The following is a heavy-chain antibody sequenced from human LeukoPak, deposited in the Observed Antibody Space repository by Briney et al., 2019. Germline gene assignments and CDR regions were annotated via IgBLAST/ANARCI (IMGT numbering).Heavy chain of an antibody. CDR2: ITGSGDST. J-gene: IGHJ2*01. V-gene: IGHV3-23*01. CDR1: GFTFSNYA. CDR3: AKAGASWSYWYFDL. Sequence: GGSLRLSCAASGFTFSNYAMSWVRQAPGKGLEWVSAITGSGDSTYYTDSAKGRFTISRDNSKNTLYLQMNSLRAEDTAVYYCAKAGASWSYWYFDLRGRGTLVTVSS.